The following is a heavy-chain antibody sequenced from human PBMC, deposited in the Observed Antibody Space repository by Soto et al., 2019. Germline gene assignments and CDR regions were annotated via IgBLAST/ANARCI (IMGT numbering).Heavy chain of an antibody. D-gene: IGHD5-18*01. J-gene: IGHJ4*02. Sequence: GGSLRLSCAASGFTFSSYSMNWVRQAPGEGLEWVSSISSSSSYIYYADSVKGRFTISRDNAKNSLYLQMNGLRAEDTAVYYCARDLLDTAMDKPFDCWGQGTRVTVSS. CDR3: ARDLLDTAMDKPFDC. V-gene: IGHV3-21*01. CDR1: GFTFSSYS. CDR2: ISSSSSYI.